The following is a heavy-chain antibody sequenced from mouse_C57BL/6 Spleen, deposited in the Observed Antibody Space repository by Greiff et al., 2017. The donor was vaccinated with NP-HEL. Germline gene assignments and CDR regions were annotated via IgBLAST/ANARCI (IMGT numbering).Heavy chain of an antibody. V-gene: IGHV1-53*01. J-gene: IGHJ1*03. Sequence: QVQLQQSGTELVKPGASVKLSCKASGYTFTSYWMHWVKQRPGQGLEWIGNINPSNGGTNYNEKFKSKATLTVDKSSSTAYMQLSSLTSEDSAVYYCASLTTVVGDWYFDVWGTGTTVTVSS. CDR3: ASLTTVVGDWYFDV. CDR1: GYTFTSYW. CDR2: INPSNGGT. D-gene: IGHD1-1*01.